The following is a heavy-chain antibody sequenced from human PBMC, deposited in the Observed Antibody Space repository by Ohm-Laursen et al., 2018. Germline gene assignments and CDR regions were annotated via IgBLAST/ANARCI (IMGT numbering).Heavy chain of an antibody. D-gene: IGHD1-26*01. CDR3: ARSLRGSYYFDY. CDR1: GYTFTGYY. V-gene: IGHV1-2*02. CDR2: INPNSGGT. Sequence: ASVKVSCNASGYTFTGYYMHWVRQAPGQGLEWMGWINPNSGGTNYAQKFQGRVTMTRDTSISTAYMELSRLRSDDTAVYYCARSLRGSYYFDYWGQGTLVTVSS. J-gene: IGHJ4*02.